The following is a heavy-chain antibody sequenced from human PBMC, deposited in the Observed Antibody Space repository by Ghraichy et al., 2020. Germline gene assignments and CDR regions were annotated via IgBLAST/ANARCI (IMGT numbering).Heavy chain of an antibody. Sequence: GGSLRLSCAASGFTFSSYEMNWVRQAPGKGLEWVSYISSSGSTIYYADSVKGRFTISRDNAKNSLYLQMNSLRAEDTAVYYCASLLITMIVPGAFDIWGQGTMVTVSS. CDR3: ASLLITMIVPGAFDI. J-gene: IGHJ3*02. CDR1: GFTFSSYE. V-gene: IGHV3-48*03. D-gene: IGHD3-22*01. CDR2: ISSSGSTI.